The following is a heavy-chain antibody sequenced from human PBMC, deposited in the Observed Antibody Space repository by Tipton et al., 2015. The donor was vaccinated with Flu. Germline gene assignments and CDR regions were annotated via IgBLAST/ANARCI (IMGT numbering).Heavy chain of an antibody. V-gene: IGHV3-74*01. J-gene: IGHJ6*02. CDR2: INTDGSTT. CDR3: ARGDYYDKGRGMDV. CDR1: GFTFSTYW. D-gene: IGHD3-22*01. Sequence: SLRLSCAASGFTFSTYWMHWVRQVPGKGLVWVSRINTDGSTTNYADSVKGRFTISRDNAKNTLYLQMSSLCAEDTAGYYWARGDYYDKGRGMDVWGQGTTGTVSS.